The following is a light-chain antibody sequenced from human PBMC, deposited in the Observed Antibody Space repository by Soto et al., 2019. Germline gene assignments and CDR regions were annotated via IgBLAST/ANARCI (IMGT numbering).Light chain of an antibody. V-gene: IGKV1-5*01. J-gene: IGKJ5*01. Sequence: DIQMTQSPSTLSASVGYRFTITCRASQSISTWLAWYQQRPGKAPKLLIYDASNLQSGVPSRFSGSGSGTEFSLTISSLQPDDFATYYCQQYNSFSITFGQGTRREIK. CDR2: DAS. CDR1: QSISTW. CDR3: QQYNSFSIT.